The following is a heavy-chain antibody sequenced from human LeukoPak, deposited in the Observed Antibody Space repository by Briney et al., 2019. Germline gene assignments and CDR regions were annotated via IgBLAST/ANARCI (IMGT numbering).Heavy chain of an antibody. CDR2: INVSGGST. V-gene: IGHV3-23*01. Sequence: HPGGSLRLSCAASGITFSNTWMTWVRQAPGKGLEWVSGINVSGGSTWYADSVKGRFTISRDNSKNTLYLQMNSLRAEDTAVYYCAKYVSAKGPPYALDVWGQGTTVTVSS. CDR1: GITFSNTW. J-gene: IGHJ6*02. D-gene: IGHD2/OR15-2a*01. CDR3: AKYVSAKGPPYALDV.